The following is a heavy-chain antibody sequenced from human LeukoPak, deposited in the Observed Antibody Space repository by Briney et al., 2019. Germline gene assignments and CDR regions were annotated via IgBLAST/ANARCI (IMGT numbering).Heavy chain of an antibody. J-gene: IGHJ4*02. V-gene: IGHV3-23*01. CDR3: AKDQGY. Sequence: ETLSLTCTVSGGSISSYYWSWVRQAPGKGLEWVSAISGSGGSTYYADSVKGRFTISRDNSKNTLYLQMNSLRAEDTAVYYCAKDQGYWGQGTLVTVSS. CDR1: GGSISSYY. CDR2: ISGSGGST.